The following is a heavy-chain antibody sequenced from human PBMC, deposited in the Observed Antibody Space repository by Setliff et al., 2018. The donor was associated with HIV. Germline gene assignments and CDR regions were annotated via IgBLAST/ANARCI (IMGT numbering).Heavy chain of an antibody. CDR2: INGDGSSI. Sequence: GGSLRLSCVVSGFTFSNYWMHWVRQVPGKGLIWVARINGDGSSIRYADSVKGRFTISRDNAKNTLDLQMNGLRAEDTAVYYCVREGVYCRSGSGWSFDYWGQGTPVTVSS. CDR1: GFTFSNYW. D-gene: IGHD2-15*01. CDR3: VREGVYCRSGSGWSFDY. V-gene: IGHV3-74*01. J-gene: IGHJ4*02.